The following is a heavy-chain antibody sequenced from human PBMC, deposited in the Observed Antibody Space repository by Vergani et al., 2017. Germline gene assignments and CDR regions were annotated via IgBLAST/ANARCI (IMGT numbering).Heavy chain of an antibody. J-gene: IGHJ3*02. CDR3: AGATYYDILTGYYKGGAFDI. D-gene: IGHD3-9*01. CDR2: IIPIFGTA. CDR1: GGTFSSYA. Sequence: QVQLVQSGAEVKKPGSSVKVSCKASGGTFSSYAISWVRQAPGQGLEWMGRIIPIFGTANYAQKFQGRVTITADESTSTAYMELSSLRSEDTAVYYCAGATYYDILTGYYKGGAFDIWGQGTMVTVSS. V-gene: IGHV1-69*13.